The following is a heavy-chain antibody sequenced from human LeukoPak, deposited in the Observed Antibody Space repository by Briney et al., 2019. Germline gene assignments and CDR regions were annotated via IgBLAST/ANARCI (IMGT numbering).Heavy chain of an antibody. V-gene: IGHV3-23*01. Sequence: GGSLRLSCAASGFTFSSYAMSWVRQAPGKGLEWVPAISGSGGSTYYADSVKGRFTISRDNSKNKLYLQMNSLRAEDTAVYYCAKSVKRNYYGSGSYTPELYYFDYWGQGTLVTVSS. D-gene: IGHD3-10*01. CDR1: GFTFSSYA. CDR2: ISGSGGST. CDR3: AKSVKRNYYGSGSYTPELYYFDY. J-gene: IGHJ4*02.